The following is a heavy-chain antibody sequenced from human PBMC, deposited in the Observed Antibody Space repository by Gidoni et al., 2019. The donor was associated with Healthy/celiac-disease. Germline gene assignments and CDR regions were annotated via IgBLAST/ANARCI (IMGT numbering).Heavy chain of an antibody. CDR1: GGSFSGYY. CDR2: INHSGST. D-gene: IGHD6-25*01. CDR3: ARSVAAGAIREKNWFDP. Sequence: QVQLQQWGAGLLTPSETLSLTCAVYGGSFSGYYWSWIRQPPGKGLEWIGEINHSGSTNYNPSLKSRVTISVDTSKNQFSLKLSSVTAADTAVYYCARSVAAGAIREKNWFDPWGQGTLVTVSS. V-gene: IGHV4-34*01. J-gene: IGHJ5*02.